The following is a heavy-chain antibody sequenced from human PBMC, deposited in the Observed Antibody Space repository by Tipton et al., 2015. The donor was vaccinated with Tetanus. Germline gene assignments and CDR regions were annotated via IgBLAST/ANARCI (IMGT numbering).Heavy chain of an antibody. J-gene: IGHJ4*02. Sequence: SLRLSCAASGFTFDDYAMHWVRQAPGKGLEWVSGISWNSGSIGYADSVKGRFTISRDNAKNSLYLQMNSLRAEDTALYYCAKDFFYYDSSGLSDYWGQGTLVTVSS. CDR2: ISWNSGSI. CDR3: AKDFFYYDSSGLSDY. D-gene: IGHD3-22*01. CDR1: GFTFDDYA. V-gene: IGHV3-9*01.